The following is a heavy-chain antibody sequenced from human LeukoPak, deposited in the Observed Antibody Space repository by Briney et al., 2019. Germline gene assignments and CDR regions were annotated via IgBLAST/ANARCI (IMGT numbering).Heavy chain of an antibody. Sequence: PGGSLRLSCAASGFTFDDYAMHWVRQAPGKGLEWVSGINWNGGSTGYADSVKGRFTISRDNAKNSLYLQMNSLRAEDTALYYCARDLLAYYYDSSGYYNWGQGTLVTVSS. CDR1: GFTFDDYA. D-gene: IGHD3-22*01. CDR2: INWNGGST. CDR3: ARDLLAYYYDSSGYYN. J-gene: IGHJ4*02. V-gene: IGHV3-20*04.